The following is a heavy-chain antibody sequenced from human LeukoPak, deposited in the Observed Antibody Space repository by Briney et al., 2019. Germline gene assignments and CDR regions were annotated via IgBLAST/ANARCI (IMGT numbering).Heavy chain of an antibody. CDR3: ARDQQQLVHNWFDP. J-gene: IGHJ5*02. CDR1: GFTFSSYA. Sequence: GRSLRLSCAASGFTFSSYAMHWVRQAPGKGLEWVAVISYDGSNKYYADSVKGRFTISRDNSKNTLYLQMNSLRAEDTAVYYCARDQQQLVHNWFDPWGQGTLVTVSS. V-gene: IGHV3-30*04. D-gene: IGHD6-13*01. CDR2: ISYDGSNK.